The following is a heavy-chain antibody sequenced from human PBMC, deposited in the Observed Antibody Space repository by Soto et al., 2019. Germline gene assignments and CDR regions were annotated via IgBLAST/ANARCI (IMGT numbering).Heavy chain of an antibody. D-gene: IGHD1-26*01. V-gene: IGHV3-23*01. Sequence: EVQLLESGGGLVQPGGSLRLSCAASGFTFSSYAMNWVRQAPGKGLEWVSAISGSADTTYYADSVKGRFTISRDNSKNTLSLQMNSLIVEDTALYYCAKGDVAWGDGYYPDYWGQGRPVTVSS. CDR3: AKGDVAWGDGYYPDY. J-gene: IGHJ4*02. CDR2: ISGSADTT. CDR1: GFTFSSYA.